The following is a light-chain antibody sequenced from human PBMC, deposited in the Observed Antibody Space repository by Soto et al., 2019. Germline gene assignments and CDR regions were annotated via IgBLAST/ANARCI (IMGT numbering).Light chain of an antibody. CDR3: CSYAGGSIYVL. J-gene: IGLJ2*01. CDR1: SGDVGNFNL. V-gene: IGLV2-23*02. Sequence: QSALTQPASVSGSPGQSITISCTGTSGDVGNFNLVSWYQHHPGKAPNLIISDVSKRPSGVSNRFSGSKSGNTASLTISGLQAENEADYYCCSYAGGSIYVLFGGGTKLTVL. CDR2: DVS.